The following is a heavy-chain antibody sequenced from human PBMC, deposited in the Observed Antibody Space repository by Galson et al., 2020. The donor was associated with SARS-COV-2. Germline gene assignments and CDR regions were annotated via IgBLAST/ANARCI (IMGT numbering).Heavy chain of an antibody. CDR2: ISPRGSNT. Sequence: ASVKVSCKTSGYTFTNHFMHWVRQAPGQGLEWIGIISPRGSNTSYAQKFQGRVTMTTDTSTGTVFMELRGLRSDDSAKYYCARDVHLDYFDYWGQGTLVTVSS. J-gene: IGHJ4*02. V-gene: IGHV1-46*01. CDR1: GYTFTNHF. D-gene: IGHD1-1*01. CDR3: ARDVHLDYFDY.